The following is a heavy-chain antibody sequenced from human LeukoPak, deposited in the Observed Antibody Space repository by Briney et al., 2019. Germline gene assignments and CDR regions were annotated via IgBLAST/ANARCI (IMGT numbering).Heavy chain of an antibody. CDR3: ARASSEYPREYFQH. CDR1: GFTFRSYA. V-gene: IGHV3-30-3*01. Sequence: GGSLRLSCAASGFTFRSYAMHWVRQAPGKGLERVAVISYDGSNKYYADSVKGRFTISRDNSKNTLYLQMNSLRAEDTAVYYCARASSEYPREYFQHWGQGTLVTVSS. J-gene: IGHJ1*01. D-gene: IGHD2-2*01. CDR2: ISYDGSNK.